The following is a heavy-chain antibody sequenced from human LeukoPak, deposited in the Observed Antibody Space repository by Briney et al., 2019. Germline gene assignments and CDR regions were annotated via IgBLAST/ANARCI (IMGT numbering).Heavy chain of an antibody. CDR2: IKQDGSEK. CDR1: GFTFSNYW. D-gene: IGHD6-19*01. Sequence: GGSLRLSCAASGFTFSNYWMSWVRQAPGKGLEWVASIKQDGSEKYYVDSVKGRFTISRDNAKDSLYLQINSLRAEDTAVYYCARDRSSGWYLTPGFDPWGQGTLVTVSS. CDR3: ARDRSSGWYLTPGFDP. J-gene: IGHJ5*02. V-gene: IGHV3-7*04.